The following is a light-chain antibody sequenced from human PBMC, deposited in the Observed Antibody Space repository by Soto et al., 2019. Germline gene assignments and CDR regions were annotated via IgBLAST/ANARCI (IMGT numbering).Light chain of an antibody. V-gene: IGLV1-44*01. CDR2: SND. Sequence: QSVLTQPPSASGTPGQRVTISCSGSGSNIGSHTVSWYQQLPGTAPNLLIYSNDQRPSGVPDRFSGSKSGTSASLAISGLQSEDEADYYCAAWDDSLSGAVFGGGTQLTV. CDR3: AAWDDSLSGAV. J-gene: IGLJ7*01. CDR1: GSNIGSHT.